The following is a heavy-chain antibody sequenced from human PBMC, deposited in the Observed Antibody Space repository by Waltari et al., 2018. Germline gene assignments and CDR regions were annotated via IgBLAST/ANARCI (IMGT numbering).Heavy chain of an antibody. CDR1: GYTFTGYY. CDR3: ARAGQQLYWFDP. Sequence: QVQLVQSGAEVKKPGASVKVSCKASGYTFTGYYMNWVRQAPGQGLEWMGWINPNRGGTNYAQKFQGRVTMTRDTSISTAYMELSRLRSDDTAVYYCARAGQQLYWFDPWGQGTLVTVSS. J-gene: IGHJ5*02. D-gene: IGHD6-13*01. V-gene: IGHV1-2*02. CDR2: INPNRGGT.